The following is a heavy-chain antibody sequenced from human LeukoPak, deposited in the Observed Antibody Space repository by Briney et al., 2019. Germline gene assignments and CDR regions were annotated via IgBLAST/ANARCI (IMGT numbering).Heavy chain of an antibody. CDR2: VNHSGYT. V-gene: IGHV4-34*01. D-gene: IGHD3-22*01. CDR3: ARHVRYYDRFDY. CDR1: GVSFSTYY. J-gene: IGHJ4*02. Sequence: SETLSLTCGVSGVSFSTYYWSWIRQSPEKGLEWIGEVNHSGYTNYNPSLKSRVTISVDTSKNQFSLKLSSVTAADTAVYYCARHVRYYDRFDYWGQGTLVTVSS.